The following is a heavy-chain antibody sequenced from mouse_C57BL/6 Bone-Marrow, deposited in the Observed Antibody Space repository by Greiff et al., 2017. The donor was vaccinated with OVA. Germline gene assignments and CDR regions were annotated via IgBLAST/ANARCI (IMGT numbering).Heavy chain of an antibody. CDR2: IDPETGGT. CDR3: TREGDGYHAPMDD. V-gene: IGHV1-15*01. J-gene: IGHJ4*01. D-gene: IGHD2-3*01. CDR1: GYTFTDYE. Sequence: VQLQQSGAELVRPGASVTLSCKASGYTFTDYEMHWVKQTPVHGLEWIGGIDPETGGTAYNQKFKGKAILTADKSSSTAYMELRSLTSEDSAVYYCTREGDGYHAPMDDWGQGTSVTVSS.